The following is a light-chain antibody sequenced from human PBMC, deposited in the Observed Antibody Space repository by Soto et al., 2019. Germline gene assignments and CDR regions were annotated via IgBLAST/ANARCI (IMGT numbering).Light chain of an antibody. CDR3: QQSYSTLFT. CDR2: AAS. J-gene: IGKJ3*01. CDR1: QSISSY. Sequence: DIQMTQSPSSLSASVGDRVTITCRASQSISSYLNWYQHKPGKAPKVLVYAASSLQSGVPSRFSGSGSGTDFTLTISSLQPEDFATYYCQQSYSTLFTFGPGTKVDIK. V-gene: IGKV1-39*01.